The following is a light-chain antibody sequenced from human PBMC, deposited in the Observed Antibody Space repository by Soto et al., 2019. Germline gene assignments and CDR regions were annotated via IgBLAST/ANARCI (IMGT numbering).Light chain of an antibody. CDR1: QSVDSSY. CDR3: QQYGSSPWT. Sequence: EIVLTQSPGTLSLSPGERATLSCRASQSVDSSYLAWHQQKPGQAPRLLIYGASSRATGIPDRFSGSGFGTDFTLIISRLEPEDFAVYYCQQYGSSPWTFGQGTKVDIK. J-gene: IGKJ1*01. V-gene: IGKV3-20*01. CDR2: GAS.